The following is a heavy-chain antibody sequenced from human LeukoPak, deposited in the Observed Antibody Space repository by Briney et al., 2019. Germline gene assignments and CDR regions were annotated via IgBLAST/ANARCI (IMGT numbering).Heavy chain of an antibody. CDR2: IYNSGST. CDR3: ARNAGDY. V-gene: IGHV4-4*07. D-gene: IGHD1-14*01. CDR1: GGSISSYF. J-gene: IGHJ4*02. Sequence: PSETLSLTCTVSGGSISSYFWSWIRQPAGKGLEWIGRIYNSGSTNYNPSLKSRVTMSLDTSKNQLHLNLRYVTAADTAIYYCARNAGDYWGQGTLVTVSS.